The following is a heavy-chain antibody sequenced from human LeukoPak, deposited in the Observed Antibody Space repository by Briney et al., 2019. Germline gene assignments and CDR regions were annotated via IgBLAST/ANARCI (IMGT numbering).Heavy chain of an antibody. CDR2: ISAYNGNT. J-gene: IGHJ3*02. D-gene: IGHD3-22*01. CDR3: AREESYYDSSGHAFDI. V-gene: IGHV1-18*01. CDR1: GYTFTSYG. Sequence: ASVKVSCKASGYTFTSYGISWVRQAPGQGLEWMGWISAYNGNTNYAQKLQGRVTMTTDTSTSTAYMELRSLRSDDTAVYYCAREESYYDSSGHAFDIWGQGTMVTVSS.